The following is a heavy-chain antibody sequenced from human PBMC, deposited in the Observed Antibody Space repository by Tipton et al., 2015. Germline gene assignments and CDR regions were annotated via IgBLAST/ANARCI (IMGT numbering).Heavy chain of an antibody. J-gene: IGHJ4*02. V-gene: IGHV4-31*03. CDR2: IYYSGST. Sequence: TLSLTCTVSGGSISSGGYYWSWIRQHPGKGLEWIGYIYYSGSTYYNPSLKSRVTISVDTSKNQFSLKLSSVTAADTAVYYCASMYYYGSGRYPGPFDYWGQGTLVTVSS. CDR1: GGSISSGGYY. CDR3: ASMYYYGSGRYPGPFDY. D-gene: IGHD3-10*01.